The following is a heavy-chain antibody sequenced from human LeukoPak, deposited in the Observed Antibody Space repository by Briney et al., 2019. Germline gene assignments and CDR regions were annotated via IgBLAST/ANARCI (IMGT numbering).Heavy chain of an antibody. Sequence: ASVKVSCKASGYTFTNYYIHWVRQAPGQGLEWVGIINPSGGSPTYAQKFQGRLTMTRDTSTSTVYMELSSLRSENTAVYYCARESFGRYFDYWGQGTLVTVSS. J-gene: IGHJ4*02. CDR2: INPSGGSP. D-gene: IGHD3-10*01. CDR1: GYTFTNYY. CDR3: ARESFGRYFDY. V-gene: IGHV1-46*01.